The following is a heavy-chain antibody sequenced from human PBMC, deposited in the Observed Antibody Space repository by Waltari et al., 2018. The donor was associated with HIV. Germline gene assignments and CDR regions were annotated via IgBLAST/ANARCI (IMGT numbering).Heavy chain of an antibody. CDR1: GYTFTGYY. CDR2: INPNSGGT. Sequence: QVQLVQSGAEVKKPGASVKVSCKASGYTFTGYYMHWVRQAHGQGLEWMGWINPNSGGTNYAQKFQGRVTMTRDTSISTAYMELSRLRSDDTAVYYCARDPPITGTTTAVSDYWGQGTLVTVSS. D-gene: IGHD1-20*01. V-gene: IGHV1-2*02. CDR3: ARDPPITGTTTAVSDY. J-gene: IGHJ4*02.